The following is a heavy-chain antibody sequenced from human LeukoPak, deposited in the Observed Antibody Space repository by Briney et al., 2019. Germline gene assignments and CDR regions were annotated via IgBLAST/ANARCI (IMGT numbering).Heavy chain of an antibody. D-gene: IGHD1-1*01. CDR2: IYYTGST. Sequence: PSETLSLTCTISGDSMSNGGYFWSWIRQHPGKGLEWIGYIYYTGSTTYNPSLQSRVTISVDTSKNNFSLRLNPVTAADTAIYFCARGLPGARIPYHFDSWGQGTLVAVSS. V-gene: IGHV4-31*03. J-gene: IGHJ4*02. CDR1: GDSMSNGGYF. CDR3: ARGLPGARIPYHFDS.